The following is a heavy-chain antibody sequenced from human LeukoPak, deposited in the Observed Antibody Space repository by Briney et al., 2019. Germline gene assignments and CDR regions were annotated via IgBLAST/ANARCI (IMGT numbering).Heavy chain of an antibody. J-gene: IGHJ4*02. D-gene: IGHD6-13*01. Sequence: GGSLRLSCAASGFTFSDYYMSWIRQAPGKGLEWVSYISSSGSTIYYADSVKGRFTISRDNAKNSLYLQMNSLRAEDTAVYYCARAPTFSGYSSSWPFDHWGQGTLVTVSS. CDR2: ISSSGSTI. CDR3: ARAPTFSGYSSSWPFDH. V-gene: IGHV3-11*01. CDR1: GFTFSDYY.